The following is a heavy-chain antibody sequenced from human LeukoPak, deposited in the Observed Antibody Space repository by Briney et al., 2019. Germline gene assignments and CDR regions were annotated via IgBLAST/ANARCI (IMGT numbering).Heavy chain of an antibody. CDR2: MNPNSGNT. V-gene: IGHV1-8*01. CDR1: GYTFTSYY. J-gene: IGHJ6*03. CDR3: ARGPPVDTFRGYYYMDV. D-gene: IGHD5-18*01. Sequence: GASVKVSCKPSGYTFTSYYINWVRQATAQGLEWMVWMNPNSGNTGYAQKFQGRVTMTRNTSISTAYMELSSLRSEDTAVYYCARGPPVDTFRGYYYMDVWGKGTTVTISS.